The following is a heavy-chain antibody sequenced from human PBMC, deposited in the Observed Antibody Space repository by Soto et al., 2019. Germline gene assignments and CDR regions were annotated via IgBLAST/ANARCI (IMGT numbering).Heavy chain of an antibody. D-gene: IGHD4-17*01. CDR2: IIPIFGTA. CDR1: GGTFSSYA. V-gene: IGHV1-69*06. J-gene: IGHJ6*02. Sequence: QVQLVQSGAEVKKPGSSVKVCCKASGGTFSSYAISWVRQAPGQGLEWMGGIIPIFGTANYAQKFQGRVKITADKSTRTAYMELSSLRSEDTAVYYCASPTVTNDYDYSMDVWGQGTTVTVSS. CDR3: ASPTVTNDYDYSMDV.